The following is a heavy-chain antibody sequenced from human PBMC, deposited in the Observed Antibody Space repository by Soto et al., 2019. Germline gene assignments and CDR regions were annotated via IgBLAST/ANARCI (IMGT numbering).Heavy chain of an antibody. Sequence: PGGSLRLSCAASGFTFSSFGMHWVRQAPGKGLEWVAVISYDGSNKKYADSVKGRFTISRDNSKNTLYLQMNSLRVEDTAVYYCAKGQYCSGGSCYFNPSDYWGQGSPVTVSS. J-gene: IGHJ4*02. CDR3: AKGQYCSGGSCYFNPSDY. CDR2: ISYDGSNK. D-gene: IGHD2-15*01. V-gene: IGHV3-30*18. CDR1: GFTFSSFG.